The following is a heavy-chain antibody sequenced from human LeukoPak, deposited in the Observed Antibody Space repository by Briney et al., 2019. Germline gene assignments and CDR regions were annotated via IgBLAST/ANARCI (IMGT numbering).Heavy chain of an antibody. CDR1: GFTFSSYW. D-gene: IGHD3-10*01. J-gene: IGHJ4*02. CDR2: INSDGSST. V-gene: IGHV3-74*01. CDR3: ARGPHYYGSGSYPPDY. Sequence: GGSLRLSCAASGFTFSSYWMHWVRQAPGKGLVWVSRINSDGSSTSYADSVEGRFTISRDNAKNTLYLQMNSLRAEDTAVYYCARGPHYYGSGSYPPDYWGQGTLVTVSS.